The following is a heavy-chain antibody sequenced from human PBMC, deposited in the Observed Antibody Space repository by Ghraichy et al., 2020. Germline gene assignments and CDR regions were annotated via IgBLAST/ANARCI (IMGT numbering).Heavy chain of an antibody. CDR1: GGSISSSSYY. D-gene: IGHD3-10*01. CDR2: IYYSGST. J-gene: IGHJ4*02. Sequence: SETLSLTCTVSGGSISSSSYYWGWIRQPPGKGLEWIGSIYYSGSTYYNPSLKSRVTISVDTSKNQFSLKLSSVTAADTAVYYCARRGRFGELLLFDYWGQGTLVTVSS. CDR3: ARRGRFGELLLFDY. V-gene: IGHV4-39*01.